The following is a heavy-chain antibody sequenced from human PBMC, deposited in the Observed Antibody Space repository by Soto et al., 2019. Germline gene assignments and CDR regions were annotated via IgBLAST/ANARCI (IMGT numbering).Heavy chain of an antibody. CDR1: GYTFTSYG. V-gene: IGHV1-18*01. CDR3: ARVWGGAFDI. CDR2: ISAYNGNT. Sequence: GASVEVSCKASGYTFTSYGISWVRQAPGQGIERMGWISAYNGNTNYAQKLEGRVTMTTDTSTSTAYMELRSLRSDVTAVYYCARVWGGAFDIWGQGTMVTVSS. J-gene: IGHJ3*02. D-gene: IGHD3-10*01.